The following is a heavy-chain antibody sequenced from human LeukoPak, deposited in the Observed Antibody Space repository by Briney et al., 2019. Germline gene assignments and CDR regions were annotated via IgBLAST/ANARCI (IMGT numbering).Heavy chain of an antibody. D-gene: IGHD6-19*01. CDR3: SRLQGNGWSSFDY. Sequence: AESLKFSSKGAGYIFSSHWISWVRQMPGKGLEWMGRIDPSDSYTNYSPSFQGHVTISADKSISSAYLQWSSLKASDTAMYYCSRLQGNGWSSFDYWGQGTLVTVSS. J-gene: IGHJ4*02. V-gene: IGHV5-10-1*01. CDR1: GYIFSSHW. CDR2: IDPSDSYT.